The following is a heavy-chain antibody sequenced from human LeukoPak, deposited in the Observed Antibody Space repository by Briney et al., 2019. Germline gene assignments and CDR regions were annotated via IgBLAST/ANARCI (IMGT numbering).Heavy chain of an antibody. CDR1: GYTFTSYG. V-gene: IGHV1-18*01. CDR3: ARDQDPGYYYYYGMDV. Sequence: ASVKVSCKASGYTFTSYGISWVRQAPGQGLEWMGWISAYNGNTNYAQELQGRVTMTTDTSTSTAYMELRSLRSDDTAVYYCARDQDPGYYYYYGMDVWGQGTTVTVSS. J-gene: IGHJ6*02. CDR2: ISAYNGNT.